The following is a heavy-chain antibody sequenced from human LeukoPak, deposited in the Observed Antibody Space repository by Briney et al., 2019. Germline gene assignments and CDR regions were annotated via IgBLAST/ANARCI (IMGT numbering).Heavy chain of an antibody. CDR3: ARATYIVSTILLDY. D-gene: IGHD5/OR15-5a*01. J-gene: IGHJ4*02. CDR2: ISGSGGST. V-gene: IGHV3-23*01. Sequence: GGSLRLSCVASEFTFRSYAMSWVRQAPGKGLEWVSAISGSGGSTFYSDSVKGRFTISRDNSKNTLYLQMNSLRAEDTAVYYCARATYIVSTILLDYWAREPWSPSPQ. CDR1: EFTFRSYA.